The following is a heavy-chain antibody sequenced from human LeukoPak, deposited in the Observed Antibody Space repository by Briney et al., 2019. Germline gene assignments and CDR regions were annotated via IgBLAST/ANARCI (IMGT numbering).Heavy chain of an antibody. Sequence: PSETLSLTCAVYGGSFSGYYWSWIRQPPGKGLEWIGEVNHSGSTNYNPSPKSRVTISVDTSKNRFSLQLSSVTAADTAVYYCARKLGYSGYDAFYDYWGQGTLVTVSS. J-gene: IGHJ4*02. CDR3: ARKLGYSGYDAFYDY. CDR1: GGSFSGYY. V-gene: IGHV4-34*01. D-gene: IGHD5-12*01. CDR2: VNHSGST.